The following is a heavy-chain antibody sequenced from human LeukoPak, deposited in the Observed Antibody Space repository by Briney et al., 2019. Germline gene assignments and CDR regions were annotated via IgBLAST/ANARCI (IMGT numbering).Heavy chain of an antibody. D-gene: IGHD3-16*01. J-gene: IGHJ4*02. V-gene: IGHV3-23*01. Sequence: PGGSLRLSCAASGFTFSSYAMSWVRQAPGKGLEWVSAISGSGGSTYYADSVKGRFTISRDNSKNTLYLQMNSLRAKDTAVYYCAKDRGFDDLGHFDYWGQGTLVTVSS. CDR2: ISGSGGST. CDR3: AKDRGFDDLGHFDY. CDR1: GFTFSSYA.